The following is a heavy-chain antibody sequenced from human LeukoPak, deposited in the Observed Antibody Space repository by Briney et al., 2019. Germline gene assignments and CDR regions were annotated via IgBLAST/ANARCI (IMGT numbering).Heavy chain of an antibody. CDR3: ARDDALGDNALDI. CDR2: LLNDGSQE. CDR1: GFAFSSYG. J-gene: IGHJ3*02. Sequence: GRSLRLSCAASGFAFSSYGMHWVRQAPGKGLEWVAVLLNDGSQEKYADSVKGRFTISRDNSKNTLFLQMNSLRAEDTAVYYCARDDALGDNALDIWGQGTMVTVSS. V-gene: IGHV3-33*01. D-gene: IGHD3-16*01.